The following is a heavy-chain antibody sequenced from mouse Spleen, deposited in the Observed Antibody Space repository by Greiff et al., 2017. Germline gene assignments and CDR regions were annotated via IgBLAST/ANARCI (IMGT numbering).Heavy chain of an antibody. Sequence: VQLQESGAELVRPGASVTLSCKASGYTFTDYEMHWVKQTPVHGLEWIGAIDPETGGTAYNQKFKGKAILTADKSSSTAYMELRSLTSEDSAVYYCTRRDRSTATGYFDYWGQGTTLTVSS. V-gene: IGHV1-15*01. D-gene: IGHD1-2*01. CDR3: TRRDRSTATGYFDY. CDR1: GYTFTDYE. J-gene: IGHJ2*01. CDR2: IDPETGGT.